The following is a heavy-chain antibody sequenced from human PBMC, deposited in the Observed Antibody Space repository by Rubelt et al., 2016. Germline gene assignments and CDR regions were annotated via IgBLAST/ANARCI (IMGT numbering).Heavy chain of an antibody. D-gene: IGHD3-22*01. J-gene: IGHJ4*02. CDR1: GGSISSGGYY. CDR2: IYYSGST. CDR3: ARGDYDSSGYPDY. Sequence: QVQLQESGPGLVKPSQTLSLTCTVSGGSISSGGYYWSWIRQHPGKGLEWIGYIYYSGSTYYNPSLKSRVTISVDTSKNQFSLKRSSVMAADTAVYYCARGDYDSSGYPDYWGQGTLVTVSS. V-gene: IGHV4-31*03.